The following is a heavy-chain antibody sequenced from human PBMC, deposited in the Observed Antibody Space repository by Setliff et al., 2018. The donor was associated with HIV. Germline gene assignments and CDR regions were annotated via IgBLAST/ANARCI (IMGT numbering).Heavy chain of an antibody. J-gene: IGHJ4*02. D-gene: IGHD3-3*01. CDR2: IFPNDEK. CDR3: ARYNFRRGYWDYFDY. CDR1: GFSLSNTRMG. Sequence: GPTLVNPTETLPLTCTVSGFSLSNTRMGVSWIRQPPGKALEWLAHIFPNDEKSYSASLKSRVTISEDTSKSQVVLTMTNMDPLDTATYFCARYNFRRGYWDYFDYWGQGTQVTVSS. V-gene: IGHV2-26*01.